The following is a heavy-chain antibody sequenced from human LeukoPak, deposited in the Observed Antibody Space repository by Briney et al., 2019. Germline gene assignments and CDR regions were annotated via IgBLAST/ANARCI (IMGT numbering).Heavy chain of an antibody. Sequence: ASVKVSCKTPGYTFSNYGISWVRQAPGQGLEWMGWITAYNGNRLYAQRFQGRITLTTDTSTSTSYMELRSLEYDDTAIYYCARDNDKVVDHWGQGTLVTVSS. CDR3: ARDNDKVVDH. J-gene: IGHJ4*01. D-gene: IGHD1-1*01. V-gene: IGHV1-18*01. CDR1: GYTFSNYG. CDR2: ITAYNGNR.